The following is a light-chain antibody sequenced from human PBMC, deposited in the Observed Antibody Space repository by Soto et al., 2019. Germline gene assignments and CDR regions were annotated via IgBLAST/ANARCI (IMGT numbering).Light chain of an antibody. Sequence: EIVMTQSPATLSVSPGERATLSCRASQSVTSNFAWYQQKPGQAPRLLIYDASTRATGIPARFSGSGSGTEFTLTISSLQSEDFAVYYCQQYNNWPQTFGQGTKVEIK. J-gene: IGKJ1*01. CDR3: QQYNNWPQT. CDR1: QSVTSN. V-gene: IGKV3-15*01. CDR2: DAS.